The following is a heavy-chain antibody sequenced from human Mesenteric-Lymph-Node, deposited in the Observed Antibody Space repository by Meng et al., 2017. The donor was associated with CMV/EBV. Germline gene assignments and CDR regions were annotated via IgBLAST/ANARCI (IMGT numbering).Heavy chain of an antibody. J-gene: IGHJ6*02. Sequence: GESLKISCAASGFTFSSHSIHWVRQAPGKGLEWLAVILHDGSNKYYADSVTGRITVSRDNSRDTVYLQMNSLRTEDTAVYYCARDIGGRGWYYGMDVWGQGTTVTVS. CDR2: ILHDGSNK. CDR1: GFTFSSHS. D-gene: IGHD6-19*01. CDR3: ARDIGGRGWYYGMDV. V-gene: IGHV3-30-3*01.